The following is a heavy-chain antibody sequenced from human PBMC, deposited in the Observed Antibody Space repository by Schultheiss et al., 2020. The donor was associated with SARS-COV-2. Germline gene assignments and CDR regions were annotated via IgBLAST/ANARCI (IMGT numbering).Heavy chain of an antibody. CDR1: GYSFTSYW. V-gene: IGHV5-51*01. D-gene: IGHD1-26*01. CDR3: ARHGWELLFGYYYGMDV. J-gene: IGHJ6*02. Sequence: GGSLRLSCKGSGYSFTSYWIGWVRQMPGKGLDWMGIIYPGGSDTRYSPSFQGQVTISADESISTAYLQWSSLKASDTAIYYCARHGWELLFGYYYGMDVWGQGTTVTVSS. CDR2: IYPGGSDT.